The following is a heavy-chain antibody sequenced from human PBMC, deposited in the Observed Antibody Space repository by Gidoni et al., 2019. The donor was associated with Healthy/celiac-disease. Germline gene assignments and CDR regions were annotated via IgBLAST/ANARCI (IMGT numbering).Heavy chain of an antibody. CDR2: SYHSGST. J-gene: IGHJ4*02. Sequence: QVQLQESGPGLVKPSGTLSLTCAVSGGSISSSNWWSWVRQPPGKGLEWIGESYHSGSTRYNPSLKSRVTISVDKSKNQFSLKLSSVTAADTAVYYCARDLSESSSWFFDYWGQGTLVTVSS. CDR1: GGSISSSNW. D-gene: IGHD6-13*01. V-gene: IGHV4-4*02. CDR3: ARDLSESSSWFFDY.